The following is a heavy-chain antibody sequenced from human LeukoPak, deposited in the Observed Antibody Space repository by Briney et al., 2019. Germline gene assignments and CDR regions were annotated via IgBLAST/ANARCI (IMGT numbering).Heavy chain of an antibody. CDR1: GCTVSSNY. J-gene: IGHJ4*02. CDR2: IYSGGST. Sequence: GGSLRLSCAASGCTVSSNYMSWVRQAPGKGLEWVSVIYSGGSTYYADSAKGRFTISRDNSKNTLYLQMKSLRVEDTAVYYCARGVREGSLDYWGQGTLVTVSS. CDR3: ARGVREGSLDY. D-gene: IGHD5-24*01. V-gene: IGHV3-53*01.